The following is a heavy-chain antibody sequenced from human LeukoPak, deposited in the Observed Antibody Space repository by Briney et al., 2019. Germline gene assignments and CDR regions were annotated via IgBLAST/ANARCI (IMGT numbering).Heavy chain of an antibody. CDR1: GYTFTSYG. CDR2: ISAYNGNT. V-gene: IGHV1-18*01. CDR3: ARSDDFWSGYPYDY. J-gene: IGHJ4*02. Sequence: ASVKVSCKASGYTFTSYGISWVRQAPGRGLEWMGWISAYNGNTNYAQKLQGRVTMTTDTSTSTAYMELRSLRSDDTAVYYCARSDDFWSGYPYDYWGQGTLVTVSS. D-gene: IGHD3-3*01.